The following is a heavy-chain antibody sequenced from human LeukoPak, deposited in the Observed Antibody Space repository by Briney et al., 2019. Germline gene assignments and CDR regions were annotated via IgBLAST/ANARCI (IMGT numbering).Heavy chain of an antibody. J-gene: IGHJ4*02. CDR2: INWNGRST. CDR3: AKASRQAAVASPLDY. D-gene: IGHD6-19*01. CDR1: GFTFDDYG. V-gene: IGHV3-20*04. Sequence: AGGSLRLSCAATGFTFDDYGMSWVRQGPGKGLEWVSGINWNGRSTGYADSVKGRFTISRDNSKDTVFLQMNSLKADDTAVYYCAKASRQAAVASPLDYWGQGSLVTVSS.